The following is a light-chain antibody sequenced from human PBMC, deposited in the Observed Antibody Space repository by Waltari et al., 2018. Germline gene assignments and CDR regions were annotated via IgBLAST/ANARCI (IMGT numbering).Light chain of an antibody. CDR3: QSYDSSLSGSV. CDR1: SPNIGAGSE. V-gene: IGLV1-40*01. Sequence: QSGLTQPPPVSGASGQTVTISCTGSSPNIGAGSEFHGDQLLPGTVPKPLIYGSSNRPSGVPDRFSGSKSGTSASLAITGLQAEDEAGYYCQSYDSSLSGSVFGGGTKLTVL. CDR2: GSS. J-gene: IGLJ2*01.